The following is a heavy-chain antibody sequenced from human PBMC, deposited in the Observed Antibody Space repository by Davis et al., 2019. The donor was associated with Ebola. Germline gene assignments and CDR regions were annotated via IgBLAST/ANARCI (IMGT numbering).Heavy chain of an antibody. J-gene: IGHJ4*02. D-gene: IGHD1-7*01. CDR3: ATEWDWNYTFDY. CDR2: INPSGGST. V-gene: IGHV1-46*01. CDR1: GYTFTSYY. Sequence: ASVKVSCKASGYTFTSYYMHWVRQAPGQGLEWMGIINPSGGSTNYAQKFQERVTITRDMSTSTAYMELSSLRSEDTAVYYCATEWDWNYTFDYWGQGTLVTVSS.